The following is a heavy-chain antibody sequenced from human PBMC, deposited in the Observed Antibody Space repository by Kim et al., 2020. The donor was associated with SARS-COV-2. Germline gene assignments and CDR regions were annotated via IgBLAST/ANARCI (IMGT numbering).Heavy chain of an antibody. J-gene: IGHJ4*02. CDR1: GFTFSSQS. D-gene: IGHD1-1*01. Sequence: GGSLRLSCAASGFTFSSQSMNWVRQAPGKGLEWVSSISAASDYIFYADSVKGRFTISRDNAKRSLFLQMNSLRAEDTALYYCTRGGRPGVRTDYWGQGTPVAVSS. CDR3: TRGGRPGVRTDY. V-gene: IGHV3-21*01. CDR2: ISAASDYI.